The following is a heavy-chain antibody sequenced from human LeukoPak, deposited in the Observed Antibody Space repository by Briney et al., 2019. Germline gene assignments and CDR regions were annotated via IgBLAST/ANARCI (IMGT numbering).Heavy chain of an antibody. Sequence: SETLSLTCTVSGGSISSYYWSWIRQPPGKGLEWIGYIYYSGSTNCNPSLKSRVTISVDTSKNQFSLKLSSVTAADTAVYYCARERSGYYFDWGQGTLVTVSS. CDR2: IYYSGST. J-gene: IGHJ4*02. V-gene: IGHV4-59*01. CDR1: GGSISSYY. CDR3: ARERSGYYFD. D-gene: IGHD3-22*01.